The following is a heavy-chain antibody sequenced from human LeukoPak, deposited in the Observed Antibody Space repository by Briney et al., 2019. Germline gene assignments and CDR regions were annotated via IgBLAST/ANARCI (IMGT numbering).Heavy chain of an antibody. J-gene: IGHJ4*02. D-gene: IGHD6-19*01. CDR1: GFTFSDYY. CDR2: ISSSGSTI. CDR3: ARDQKEYSSGWSNHFDY. V-gene: IGHV3-11*01. Sequence: VGSLRLSCAASGFTFSDYYMSWVRQAPGKGLEWGSYISSSGSTIYYADSVKGRFTISRDNAKNSLYLKMNSLRGEETAVYYCARDQKEYSSGWSNHFDYWGQGTLVTVSS.